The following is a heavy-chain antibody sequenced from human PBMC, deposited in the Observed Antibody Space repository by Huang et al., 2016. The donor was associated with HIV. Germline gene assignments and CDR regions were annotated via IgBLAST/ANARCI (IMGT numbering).Heavy chain of an antibody. CDR2: IIPRFGLT. CDR3: AREGQNWLGKPFGALAF. J-gene: IGHJ4*03. CDR1: GVSFSDSA. Sequence: QAQLVQSGAAVMKPGSSVRVSCKASGVSFSDSAFSWVRRAPGPGLAWMGGIIPRFGLTNYAPRLQGRVTISADKSSNTVYLEVTSLRSGDTAVYYCAREGQNWLGKPFGALAFWGQGTEVIVSS. D-gene: IGHD3-16*01. V-gene: IGHV1-69*10.